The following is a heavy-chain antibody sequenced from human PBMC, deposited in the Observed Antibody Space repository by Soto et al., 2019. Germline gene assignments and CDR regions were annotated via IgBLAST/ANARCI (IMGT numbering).Heavy chain of an antibody. CDR1: GYTLTELS. Sequence: QVQLVQSGAEVKKPGASVKVSCKVSGYTLTELSMHWVRQAPGKGLEWMGGFDPEDGETIYAQKFQGRVTMTEDTSTDTATMALSSLRSEDTAVYYCPTKGRWYVGYYYYSMDVWGQGTTVTVSS. J-gene: IGHJ6*02. D-gene: IGHD6-13*01. CDR2: FDPEDGET. CDR3: PTKGRWYVGYYYYSMDV. V-gene: IGHV1-24*01.